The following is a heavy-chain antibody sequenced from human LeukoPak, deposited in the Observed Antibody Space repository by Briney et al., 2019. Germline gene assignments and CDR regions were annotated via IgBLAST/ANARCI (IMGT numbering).Heavy chain of an antibody. CDR2: IKSKTDGGTT. V-gene: IGHV3-15*01. Sequence: GGPLRLSCAASGFTFSNAWMSWVRQAPGKGLEWVGRIKSKTDGGTTDYAAPVKGRFTISRDDSKNTLYLQMNSLKTEDTAVYYCTTQRTYCSGGSCIDYWGQGTLVTVSS. CDR1: GFTFSNAW. D-gene: IGHD2-15*01. J-gene: IGHJ4*02. CDR3: TTQRTYCSGGSCIDY.